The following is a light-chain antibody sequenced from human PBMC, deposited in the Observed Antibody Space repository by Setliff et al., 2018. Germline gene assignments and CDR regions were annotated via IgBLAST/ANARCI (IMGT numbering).Light chain of an antibody. CDR2: DVT. J-gene: IGLJ2*01. V-gene: IGLV2-14*01. CDR3: LLYTSDTTHAV. CDR1: SRDVGGYNF. Sequence: QSALAQPAAVSGSPGQSIAISCTGTSRDVGGYNFVSWYQQHPDKAPKLLIYDVTVRPSGVSDRFSGSKSGNTASLTISGLQAEDEADYYCLLYTSDTTHAVFGGGTKVTVL.